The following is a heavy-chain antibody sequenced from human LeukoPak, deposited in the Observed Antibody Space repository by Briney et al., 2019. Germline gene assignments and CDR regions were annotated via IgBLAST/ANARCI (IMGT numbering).Heavy chain of an antibody. V-gene: IGHV3-33*01. CDR2: IWYDGSNK. D-gene: IGHD3-10*01. J-gene: IGHJ4*02. CDR1: GFTFSSYG. CDR3: ARSTNMYYYGSGSYYDF. Sequence: GRSLRLSCAASGFTFSSYGMHWVRQAPGKGLEWVAVIWYDGSNKYYADSVKGRFTISRDNSKNTLYLQMNSLRAEDTAVYYCARSTNMYYYGSGSYYDFWGQGTLVTVSS.